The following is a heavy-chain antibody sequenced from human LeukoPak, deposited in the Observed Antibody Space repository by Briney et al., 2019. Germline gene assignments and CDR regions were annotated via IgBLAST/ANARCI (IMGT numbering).Heavy chain of an antibody. D-gene: IGHD5-24*01. CDR1: GYSFTTYW. CDR3: ARSDGYKYDY. J-gene: IGHJ4*02. Sequence: GESLKISCQGSGYSFTTYWIAWVRQVPGRGLEWMGIIYPGDSDTRYSSPFEGQVTISADKSITTAYLQWSSLQTSDTAIHYCARSDGYKYDYWGQGTLVTVSS. V-gene: IGHV5-51*01. CDR2: IYPGDSDT.